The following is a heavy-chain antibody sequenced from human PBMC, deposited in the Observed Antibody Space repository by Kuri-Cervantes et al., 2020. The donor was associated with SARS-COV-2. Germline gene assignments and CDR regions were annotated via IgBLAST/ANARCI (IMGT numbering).Heavy chain of an antibody. CDR1: GFTFSSYG. D-gene: IGHD2-2*01. V-gene: IGHV3-30*03. CDR2: ISYDGSNK. Sequence: GESLKISCAASGFTFSSYGMHWVRQAPGKGLEWVAVISYDGSNKYYADSVKGRFTISRDNSKNTLYLQMNSLRAEDTAVYYCARDSTSGDVWGEGTPVTVSS. CDR3: ARDSTSGDV. J-gene: IGHJ6*04.